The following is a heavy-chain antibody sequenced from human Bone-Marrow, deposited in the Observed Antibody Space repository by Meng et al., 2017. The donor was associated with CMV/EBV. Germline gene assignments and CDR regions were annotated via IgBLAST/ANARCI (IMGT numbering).Heavy chain of an antibody. D-gene: IGHD3-3*01. CDR2: IYYSGST. CDR1: GGSISSSSYY. J-gene: IGHJ4*02. Sequence: GSLRLSCTVSGGSISSSSYYWGWIRQPPGKGLEWIGSIYYSGSTYYNPSLKSRVTISVDTSKNQFSLKLSSVTAADTAVYYCARGFSWYYDFWSGYYTLFDYWDQGTLVTVSS. CDR3: ARGFSWYYDFWSGYYTLFDY. V-gene: IGHV4-39*07.